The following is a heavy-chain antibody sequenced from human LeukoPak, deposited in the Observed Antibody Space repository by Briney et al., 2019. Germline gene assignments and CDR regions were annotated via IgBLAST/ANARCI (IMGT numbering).Heavy chain of an antibody. V-gene: IGHV3-48*01. CDR1: GFTFNRYS. D-gene: IGHD3-3*01. CDR2: ISSSGTTI. J-gene: IGHJ4*02. CDR3: ARVGYSDFWSGYYWDY. Sequence: GASLRLSCVASGFTFNRYSMNWVRQAPGKGLEWISYISSSGTTIYYADSVQGRFIISRDNARNSLYLQMNSLRAEDTAVYYCARVGYSDFWSGYYWDYWGQGTLATVSS.